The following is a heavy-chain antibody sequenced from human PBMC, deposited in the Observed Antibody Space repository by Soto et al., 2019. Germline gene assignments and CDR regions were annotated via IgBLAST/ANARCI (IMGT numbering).Heavy chain of an antibody. D-gene: IGHD6-13*01. J-gene: IGHJ3*02. CDR2: INPNSGGT. V-gene: IGHV1-2*04. CDR1: GYTFTGYY. CDR3: ARERIAEVGSWAQYAFDI. Sequence: GASVKVSCKASGYTFTGYYMHWVRQAPGQGLEWMGWINPNSGGTNYAQKFQGWVTMTRDTSIGTAYMELSRLRSDDTAVYYCARERIAEVGSWAQYAFDIWGQGTMVTVSS.